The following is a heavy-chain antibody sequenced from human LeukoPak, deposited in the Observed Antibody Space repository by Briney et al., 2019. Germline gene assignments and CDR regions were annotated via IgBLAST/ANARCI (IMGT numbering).Heavy chain of an antibody. CDR1: GYSISSGYY. Sequence: SETLSLTCTVSGYSISSGYYWGWIRQSPGKGLEWIATIYRSGSTYYNPSLKSRVTISIDTSKNQFSLKLSSVTAADTAVYYCARAPAAAGASYFDYWGQGTLVTVSS. D-gene: IGHD6-13*01. CDR2: IYRSGST. CDR3: ARAPAAAGASYFDY. V-gene: IGHV4-38-2*02. J-gene: IGHJ4*02.